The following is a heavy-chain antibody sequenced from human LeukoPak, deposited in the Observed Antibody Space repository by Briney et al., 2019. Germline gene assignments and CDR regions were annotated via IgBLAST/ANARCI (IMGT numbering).Heavy chain of an antibody. CDR2: IYYSGST. CDR1: GGSISSHY. D-gene: IGHD6-13*01. Sequence: SETLSLTCTVSGGSISSHYRSWIRQPPGKGLEWIGYIYYSGSTNYNPSLPSLKSRVTISVDTSKNQFSLRLSSVTAADTAVYYCAAGYSSSWYLYWGQGTLVTVSS. V-gene: IGHV4-59*11. CDR3: AAGYSSSWYLY. J-gene: IGHJ4*02.